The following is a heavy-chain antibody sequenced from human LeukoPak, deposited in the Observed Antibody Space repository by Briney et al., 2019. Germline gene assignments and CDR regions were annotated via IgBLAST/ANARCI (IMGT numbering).Heavy chain of an antibody. J-gene: IGHJ6*03. CDR1: GFTFSSYE. CDR2: ISSSGSTI. Sequence: GGSLRLSCAASGFTFSSYEMNWVRQAPGKGLEWVSYISSSGSTIYYADSVKGRFTISRDNAKNSLYLQMDSLTAEDTAVYYCARVHSEYYMDVWGKGTTVTVSS. CDR3: ARVHSEYYMDV. V-gene: IGHV3-48*03.